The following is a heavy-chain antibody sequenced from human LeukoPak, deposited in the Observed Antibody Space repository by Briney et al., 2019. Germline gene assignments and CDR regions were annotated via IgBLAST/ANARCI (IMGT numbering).Heavy chain of an antibody. D-gene: IGHD3-10*01. CDR3: ARDGSGRNFDY. Sequence: GASVTVSFKASGGTFSSYAISWVRQAPGQGLEWMGGIIPIFGTANYAQKFQGRVTITTDESTSTAYMELSSLRSEDTAVYYCARDGSGRNFDYWGQGTLVTVSS. J-gene: IGHJ4*02. V-gene: IGHV1-69*05. CDR2: IIPIFGTA. CDR1: GGTFSSYA.